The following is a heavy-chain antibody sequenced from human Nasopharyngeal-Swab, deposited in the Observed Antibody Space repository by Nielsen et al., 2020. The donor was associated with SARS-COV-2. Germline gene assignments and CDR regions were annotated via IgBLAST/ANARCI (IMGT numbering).Heavy chain of an antibody. J-gene: IGHJ5*02. Sequence: VRQMPGKGLEWVSSISSSSSYIYYADSVKGRFTISRDNAKNSLYLQMNSLRAEDTAVYYCATVGRPYCSGGSRYGVVYPWGQGTLVTVSS. V-gene: IGHV3-21*01. CDR3: ATVGRPYCSGGSRYGVVYP. CDR2: ISSSSSYI. D-gene: IGHD2-15*01.